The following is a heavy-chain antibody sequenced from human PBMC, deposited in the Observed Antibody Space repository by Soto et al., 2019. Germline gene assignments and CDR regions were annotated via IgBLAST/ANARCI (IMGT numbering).Heavy chain of an antibody. Sequence: GEALKISCKLSVYSFPSYWLSWVRQMPGKGLQWMGRIDPSGSYTNYSPSFQGHVTISVDKSIRTAYLQWSSLQASDSAIYYCARGAPTFRVAHDFAVWGQRIVLT. CDR2: IDPSGSYT. D-gene: IGHD3-3*01. V-gene: IGHV5-10-1*01. J-gene: IGHJ3*01. CDR1: VYSFPSYW. CDR3: ARGAPTFRVAHDFAV.